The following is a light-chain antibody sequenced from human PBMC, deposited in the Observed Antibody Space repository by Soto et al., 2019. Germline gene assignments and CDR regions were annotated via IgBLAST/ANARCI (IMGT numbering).Light chain of an antibody. CDR3: VAWDDSLNGYVV. CDR2: SNN. Sequence: QSVLTQPPSASGTPGQRVTISCSGSSSNIGSSTVNWYQQLPGTAPKLVIYSNNQRPSGVPDRFSGSKSGTSAPLAISGLQSEDEADYYCVAWDDSLNGYVVFGGGTKVTVL. J-gene: IGLJ2*01. V-gene: IGLV1-44*01. CDR1: SSNIGSST.